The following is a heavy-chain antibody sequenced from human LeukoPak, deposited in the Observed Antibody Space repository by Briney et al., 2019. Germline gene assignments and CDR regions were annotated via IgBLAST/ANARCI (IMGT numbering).Heavy chain of an antibody. V-gene: IGHV1-69*05. D-gene: IGHD3-3*01. J-gene: IGHJ5*02. Sequence: ASVKVSCKASGGTFSSYAISWVRQAPGQGLEWMGRIIPIFGTANYAQKFQGRVTITTDEPTSTAYMELSSLRSEDTAVYYCARRVTIFGLAGEDWFDPWGQGTLVTVSS. CDR2: IIPIFGTA. CDR1: GGTFSSYA. CDR3: ARRVTIFGLAGEDWFDP.